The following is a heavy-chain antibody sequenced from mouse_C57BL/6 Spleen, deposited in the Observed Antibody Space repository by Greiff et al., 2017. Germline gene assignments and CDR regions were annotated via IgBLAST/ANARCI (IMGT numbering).Heavy chain of an antibody. Sequence: QVQLQQPGAELVKPGASVKLSCKASGYTFTSYWMQWVKQRPGQGLEWIGEIDPSDSYTNYNQKFKGKATLTVDTSSSTAYMQLSSLTSEDSAVYYCARGEGSSYTWFAYWGQGTLVTVSA. CDR1: GYTFTSYW. D-gene: IGHD1-1*01. CDR3: ARGEGSSYTWFAY. J-gene: IGHJ3*01. CDR2: IDPSDSYT. V-gene: IGHV1-50*01.